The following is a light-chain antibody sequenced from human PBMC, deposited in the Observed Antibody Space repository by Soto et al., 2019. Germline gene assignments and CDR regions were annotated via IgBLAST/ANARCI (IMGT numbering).Light chain of an antibody. V-gene: IGLV1-40*01. J-gene: IGLJ2*01. CDR3: QSSDISLSGSKV. CDR1: SSNIGAGYD. Sequence: QSVLTQPPSVSGAPGQRVTISCTGSSSNIGAGYDVHWYQQIPGTAPKLLIYGNNNRPSGVPDRFSGSKSATSASLAITGLQAEDEADYYCQSSDISLSGSKVFGGGTKLTVL. CDR2: GNN.